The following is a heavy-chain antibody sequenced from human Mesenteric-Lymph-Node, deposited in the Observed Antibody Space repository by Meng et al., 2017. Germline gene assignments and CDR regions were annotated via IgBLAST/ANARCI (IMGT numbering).Heavy chain of an antibody. D-gene: IGHD5-18*01. V-gene: IGHV1-18*01. J-gene: IGHJ4*02. CDR2: LSRYNGNT. Sequence: QGQLGQSGAEVKKPGAPVTVSCNASGYTFTSYGIGWVRQAPGQGIDWMGGLSRYNGNTNKAQKLQGRVTITIDTSTSTAYMELRSLRSGDTSVNEGAREDTAMVKYYWGQGTLVTVSS. CDR3: AREDTAMVKYY. CDR1: GYTFTSYG.